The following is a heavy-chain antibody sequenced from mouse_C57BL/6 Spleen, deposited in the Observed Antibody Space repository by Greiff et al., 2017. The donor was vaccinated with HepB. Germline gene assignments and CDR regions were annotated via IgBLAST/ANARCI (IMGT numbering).Heavy chain of an antibody. CDR1: GYAFSSSW. CDR2: IYPGDGDT. D-gene: IGHD2-3*01. V-gene: IGHV1-82*01. Sequence: QVQLQQPGPELVKPGASVKISCKASGYAFSSSWMNWVKQRPGKGLEWIGRIYPGDGDTNYNGKFKGKATLTADKSSSTAYMQLSSLTSEDSAVYFCARDGYNYYAMDYWGQGTSVTVSS. J-gene: IGHJ4*01. CDR3: ARDGYNYYAMDY.